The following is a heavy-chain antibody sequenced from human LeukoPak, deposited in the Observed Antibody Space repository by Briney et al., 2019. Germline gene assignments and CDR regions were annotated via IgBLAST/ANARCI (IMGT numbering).Heavy chain of an antibody. J-gene: IGHJ3*02. CDR3: ARDPGFGFGFDM. CDR1: GDSVSSTTPA. Sequence: SQTLSLTCAISGDSVSSTTPAWNWIRQSPSSGLEWLGRPYKRSRRNYESAASVKGRISVTPDKYKNHFSLQLNSVTPDDTAVYYCARDPGFGFGFDMWGQGTLVTVS. V-gene: IGHV6-1*01. CDR2: PYKRSRRNY. D-gene: IGHD3-3*01.